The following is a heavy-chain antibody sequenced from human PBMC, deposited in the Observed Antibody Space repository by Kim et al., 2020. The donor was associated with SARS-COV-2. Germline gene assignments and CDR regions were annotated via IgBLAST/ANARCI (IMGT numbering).Heavy chain of an antibody. J-gene: IGHJ5*02. CDR1: GFTFDDYA. V-gene: IGHV3-9*01. CDR2: ISWNSGSI. D-gene: IGHD2-2*01. Sequence: GGSLRLSCAASGFTFDDYAMHWVRQAPGKGLEWVSGISWNSGSIGYADSVKGRFTISRDNAKNSLYLQMNSLRAEDTALYYCAKGTHPSLRYCRSTSCTNGHNRFDPWGQGTLVTVSS. CDR3: AKGTHPSLRYCRSTSCTNGHNRFDP.